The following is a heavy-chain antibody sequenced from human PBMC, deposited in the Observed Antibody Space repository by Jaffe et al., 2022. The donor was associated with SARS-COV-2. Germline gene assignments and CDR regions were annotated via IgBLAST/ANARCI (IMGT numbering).Heavy chain of an antibody. CDR3: AKGSAGGYFDTSGFYLAF. D-gene: IGHD3-22*01. Sequence: EVQLLESGGGLVQPGGSLRLSCAASGFTFNNYAMTWVRQAPGKGLEWVSSISGSGGNTYYADSVKGRFTISRDISNNTLYLQMNNLRAEDTALYYCAKGSAGGYFDTSGFYLAFWGQGTLVTVSS. J-gene: IGHJ4*02. V-gene: IGHV3-23*01. CDR2: ISGSGGNT. CDR1: GFTFNNYA.